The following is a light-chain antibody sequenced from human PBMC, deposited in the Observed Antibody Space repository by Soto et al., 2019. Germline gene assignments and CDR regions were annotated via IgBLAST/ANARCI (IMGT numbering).Light chain of an antibody. CDR2: AAS. CDR3: QQSYSMPRT. J-gene: IGKJ4*01. Sequence: DIQMTHSPSCLSASVGDRSTITGRASQSISNYLNWYQQKPGKAPKLLIYAASSLQSGVPSRFSGSGSGTDFTAPISSLQPEDFATYERQQSYSMPRTFGGGTKVDIK. V-gene: IGKV1-39*01. CDR1: QSISNY.